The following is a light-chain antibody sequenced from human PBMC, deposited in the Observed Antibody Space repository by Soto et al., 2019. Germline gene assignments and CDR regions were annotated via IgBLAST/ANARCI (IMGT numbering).Light chain of an antibody. CDR3: QQRYSTLWT. J-gene: IGKJ1*01. V-gene: IGKV1-39*01. CDR1: QSISSY. CDR2: AAS. Sequence: DIQMTQSPSSLSASVGDRVTITCRASQSISSYLNWYQQKPGKAPKLLIYAASSLQSGVPSRFSGSGSRTDFTLTISSLQPEDFATYYCQQRYSTLWTFGQGTKVDIK.